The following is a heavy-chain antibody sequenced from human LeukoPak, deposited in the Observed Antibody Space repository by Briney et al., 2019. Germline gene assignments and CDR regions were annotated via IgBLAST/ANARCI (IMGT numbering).Heavy chain of an antibody. J-gene: IGHJ4*02. V-gene: IGHV1-18*01. Sequence: EASVKVSCKASGYTFTSYGISWVRQAPGQGLEWMGWISAYNGNTNYAQKLQGRVTMTTDTSTSTAYMELRSLRSDDTAVYYCARSALYMVRGVSDYWGQGTLVTVSS. CDR2: ISAYNGNT. D-gene: IGHD3-10*01. CDR3: ARSALYMVRGVSDY. CDR1: GYTFTSYG.